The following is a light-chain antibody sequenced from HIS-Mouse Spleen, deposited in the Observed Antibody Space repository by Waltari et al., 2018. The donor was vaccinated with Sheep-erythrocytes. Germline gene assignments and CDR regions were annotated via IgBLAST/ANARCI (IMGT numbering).Light chain of an antibody. CDR3: CSYAGSYTWV. J-gene: IGLJ3*02. Sequence: QSALTQPPSASGSPGQSVTISCTGPSSDVGGYNYVSWYQQHPGKAPKLMIYEVSKRPSGVPDRFSGSKSGNTASLTISGLQAEDEADYYCCSYAGSYTWVFGGGTKLTVL. CDR1: SSDVGGYNY. CDR2: EVS. V-gene: IGLV2-8*01.